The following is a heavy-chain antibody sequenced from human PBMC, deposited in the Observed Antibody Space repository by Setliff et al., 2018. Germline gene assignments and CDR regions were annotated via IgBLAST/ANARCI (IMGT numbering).Heavy chain of an antibody. V-gene: IGHV1-18*01. CDR2: ISTYNGDT. Sequence: GASVKVSCKASGYTFTSYGISWVRQAPGQGLEWMGWISTYNGDTDYAQKLQDRLTMTTDTSTSTVYMELRSLRSDDTAVYYGVRRVYSSSSDYYHYYMDVWGKGTTVTVSS. CDR1: GYTFTSYG. D-gene: IGHD6-6*01. J-gene: IGHJ6*03. CDR3: VRRVYSSSSDYYHYYMDV.